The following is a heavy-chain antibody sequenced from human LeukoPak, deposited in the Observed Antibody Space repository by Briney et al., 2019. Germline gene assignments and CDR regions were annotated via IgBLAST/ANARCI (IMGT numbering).Heavy chain of an antibody. D-gene: IGHD3-22*01. V-gene: IGHV1-69*04. CDR1: GGTFSSYA. CDR3: AREGDSSHKITGWGAFDI. CDR2: IIPILGIA. Sequence: SVKVSCKASGGTFSSYAISWVRQAPGQGLEWMGRIIPILGIANYAQKFQGRVTITADKSTSTAYMELSSLRSEDTAVYYCAREGDSSHKITGWGAFDIWGQGTMVTVSS. J-gene: IGHJ3*02.